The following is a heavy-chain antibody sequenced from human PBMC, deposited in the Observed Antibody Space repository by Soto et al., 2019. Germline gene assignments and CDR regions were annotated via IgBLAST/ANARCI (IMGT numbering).Heavy chain of an antibody. D-gene: IGHD6-13*01. CDR1: GFTFSDYY. CDR2: ISSSSSYT. V-gene: IGHV3-11*06. CDR3: ARGISGWSSSVDEENAFDI. Sequence: QVQLVESGGGLVKPGGSLRLSCAASGFTFSDYYMSWIRQAPGKGLEWVSYISSSSSYTNYADSVKGRFTISRDNAKNSLYLQMNSLRAEDTAVYYCARGISGWSSSVDEENAFDIWGQGTMVTVSS. J-gene: IGHJ3*02.